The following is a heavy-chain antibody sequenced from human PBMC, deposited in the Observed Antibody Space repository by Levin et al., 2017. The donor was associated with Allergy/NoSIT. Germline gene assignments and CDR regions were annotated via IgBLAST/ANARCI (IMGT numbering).Heavy chain of an antibody. CDR3: ARDTGGFAFDL. Sequence: SSETLSLTCTVSGGSISIFYWSLIRQPPGKGLEWIGYITHSGRTNYNPSLKSRLTLSLDTSKNQFSLKLTSATAADTAVYYCARDTGGFAFDLWGQGTLVTVSS. J-gene: IGHJ3*01. V-gene: IGHV4-59*01. CDR2: ITHSGRT. CDR1: GGSISIFY. D-gene: IGHD1-1*01.